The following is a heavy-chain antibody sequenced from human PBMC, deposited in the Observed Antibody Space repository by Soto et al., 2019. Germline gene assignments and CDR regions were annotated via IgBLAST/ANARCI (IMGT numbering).Heavy chain of an antibody. CDR1: GGTFSSYA. CDR2: IIPIFGTA. V-gene: IGHV1-69*13. CDR3: AREYYDSSGYYQPPPPSYFDY. J-gene: IGHJ4*02. D-gene: IGHD3-22*01. Sequence: SVKVSCKASGGTFSSYAISWVRQAPGQGLEWMGGIIPIFGTANYAQKFQGRVTITADESTSTAYMELSSLRSEDTAGYYGAREYYDSSGYYQPPPPSYFDYWGQGTLVTVSS.